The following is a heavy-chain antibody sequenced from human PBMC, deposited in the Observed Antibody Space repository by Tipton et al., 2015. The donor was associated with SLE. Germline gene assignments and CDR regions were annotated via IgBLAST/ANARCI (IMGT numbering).Heavy chain of an antibody. CDR3: AREVGAARPFDL. Sequence: TLSLTCAVSGGSINSSNWWSWVRQPPGKGLEWIGEIYHSGSTNYNPSLKSRVTISVDKSKNQFSLKLSSVTAADTAVYYCAREVGAARPFDLWGRGTLVTVSS. CDR2: IYHSGST. V-gene: IGHV4-4*02. D-gene: IGHD6-6*01. CDR1: GGSINSSNW. J-gene: IGHJ2*01.